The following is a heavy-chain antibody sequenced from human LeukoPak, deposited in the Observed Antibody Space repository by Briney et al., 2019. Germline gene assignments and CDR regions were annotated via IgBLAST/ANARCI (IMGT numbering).Heavy chain of an antibody. D-gene: IGHD3-10*01. J-gene: IGHJ4*02. CDR2: ISAYNGNT. CDR3: ARDTLPTMVRGVTPFDY. V-gene: IGHV1-18*01. CDR1: GYTFTIYG. Sequence: ASVKVSFKASGYTFTIYGISWVRQAPGQGLEWMGWISAYNGNTNYAQKLQGRVTMTTDTSTSTAYMELRSLRSDDTAVYYCARDTLPTMVRGVTPFDYWGQGTLVTVSS.